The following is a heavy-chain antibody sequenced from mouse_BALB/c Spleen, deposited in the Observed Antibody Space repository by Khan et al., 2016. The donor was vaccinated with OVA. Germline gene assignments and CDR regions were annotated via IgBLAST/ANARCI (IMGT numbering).Heavy chain of an antibody. V-gene: IGHV2-5-1*01. Sequence: VQLQESGPSQVQPSQSLSITCTVSGFSLTTYGVHWVRQSPGKGLEWLGVIWRGGVTDYNAAFMSRLSITKDNSKSQVFFKMNSLQADDTAIYYCDKKGCHYYAVDYWGQGTSVTVSS. CDR1: GFSLTTYG. J-gene: IGHJ4*01. CDR2: IWRGGVT. CDR3: DKKGCHYYAVDY. D-gene: IGHD6-1*01.